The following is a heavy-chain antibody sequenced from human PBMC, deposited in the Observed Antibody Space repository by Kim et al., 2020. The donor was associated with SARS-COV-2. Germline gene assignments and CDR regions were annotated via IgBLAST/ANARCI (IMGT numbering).Heavy chain of an antibody. V-gene: IGHV1-69*01. J-gene: IGHJ5*02. Sequence: FQGRVTITADESTSTAYMELSSLRSEDTAVYYCAREDITMVRGVPYWFDPWGQGTLVTVSS. CDR3: AREDITMVRGVPYWFDP. D-gene: IGHD3-10*01.